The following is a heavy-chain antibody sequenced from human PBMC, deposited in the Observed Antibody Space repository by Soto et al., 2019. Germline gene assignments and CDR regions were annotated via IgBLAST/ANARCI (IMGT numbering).Heavy chain of an antibody. J-gene: IGHJ3*02. CDR2: ISYDGSNK. CDR3: ANEDEDAFDI. CDR1: GFTFSSYG. Sequence: LRLSCAASGFTFSSYGMHWVRQAPGKGLEWVAVISYDGSNKYYADSVKGRFTISRDNSKNTLYLQMNSLRAEDTAVYYCANEDEDAFDIWGQGTMVTVSS. V-gene: IGHV3-30*18.